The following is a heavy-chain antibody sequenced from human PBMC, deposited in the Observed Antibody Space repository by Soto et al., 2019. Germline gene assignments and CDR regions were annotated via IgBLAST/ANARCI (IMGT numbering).Heavy chain of an antibody. J-gene: IGHJ3*02. CDR1: GFTFDDYA. Sequence: PGGSLRLSCAASGFTFDDYAMHWVRQAPGKGLEWVSGISWNSGSIGYADSVKGRFTISRDNAKNSLYPQMNSLRAEDTALYYCAKDIAVETMVRGDDAFDIWGQGTMVTVSS. D-gene: IGHD3-10*01. V-gene: IGHV3-9*01. CDR3: AKDIAVETMVRGDDAFDI. CDR2: ISWNSGSI.